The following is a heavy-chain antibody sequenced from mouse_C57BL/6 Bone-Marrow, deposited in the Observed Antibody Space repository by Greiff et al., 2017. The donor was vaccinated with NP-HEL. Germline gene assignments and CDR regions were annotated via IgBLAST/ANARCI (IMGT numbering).Heavy chain of an antibody. CDR2: GQGLEWIG. Sequence: VQGVESGPELARPWASVKISCQAFYTFSRRVHFAIRDTNYWMQWVKQRPGQGLEWIGAISPGNGDTSNNQKFKGKATLTADKSSSTAYMQLSSLTSEDSAVYYCAWIYYGNFYWYFDVWGTGTTVTVSS. CDR1: YTFSRRVH. J-gene: IGHJ1*03. V-gene: IGHV1-87*01. D-gene: IGHD2-1*01. CDR3: SEDSAVYYCAWIYYGNFYWYFDV.